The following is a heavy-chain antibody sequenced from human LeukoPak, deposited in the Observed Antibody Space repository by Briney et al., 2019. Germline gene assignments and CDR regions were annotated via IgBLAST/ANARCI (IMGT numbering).Heavy chain of an antibody. J-gene: IGHJ6*04. Sequence: SETLSLTCTVSGGSISSGDYYWSWIRQPPGKGLEWIGYIYYSGSTNYNPSLKSRVTMSVDTSKNQFSLKLSSVTAADTAVYYCASARTTAFMDVWGKGTTVTVSS. CDR3: ASARTTAFMDV. CDR2: IYYSGST. D-gene: IGHD2-2*01. CDR1: GGSISSGDYY. V-gene: IGHV4-61*08.